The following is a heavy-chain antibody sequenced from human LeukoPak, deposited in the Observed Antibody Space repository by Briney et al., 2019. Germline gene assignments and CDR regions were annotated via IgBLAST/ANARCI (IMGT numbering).Heavy chain of an antibody. V-gene: IGHV1-69*13. D-gene: IGHD2-8*01. CDR2: IIPIFGTA. CDR1: GGTFSSYA. J-gene: IGHJ4*02. Sequence: SVKVSCKASGGTFSSYAISWVRQAPGQGLEWMGGIIPIFGTANYAQKFHGRVTITADESTSTAYMELSSLRSEDTAVYYCASGAPKYCTNGVCYSDYFDYWGQGTLVTVSS. CDR3: ASGAPKYCTNGVCYSDYFDY.